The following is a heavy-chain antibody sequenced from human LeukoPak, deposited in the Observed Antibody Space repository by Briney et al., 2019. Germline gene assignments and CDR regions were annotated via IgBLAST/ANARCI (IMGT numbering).Heavy chain of an antibody. CDR2: INTDGTTT. CDR1: GFTFSNYW. J-gene: IGHJ3*02. D-gene: IGHD3-10*01. V-gene: IGHV3-74*01. CDR3: AKGAFAGALDI. Sequence: PGGSLRLSCAASGFTFSNYWMHWVRQAPGKGLVWVSRINTDGTTTGYADSVKGRFTISRDNAKNTVFLQMNSLRAEDTAVYYCAKGAFAGALDIWGQGTVVTVSS.